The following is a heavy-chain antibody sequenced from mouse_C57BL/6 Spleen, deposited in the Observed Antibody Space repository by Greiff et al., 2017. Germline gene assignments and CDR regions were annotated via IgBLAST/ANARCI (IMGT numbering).Heavy chain of an antibody. J-gene: IGHJ3*01. V-gene: IGHV5-17*01. CDR2: ISSGSSTI. CDR1: GFTFSDYG. Sequence: DVHLVESGGGLVKPGGSLKLSCAASGFTFSDYGMHWVRQAPEKGLEWVAYISSGSSTIYYADTVKGRFTISRDNAKNTLFLQMTSLRSEDTAMYYCAEGGYYLAWFAYWGQGTLVTVSA. CDR3: AEGGYYLAWFAY. D-gene: IGHD2-3*01.